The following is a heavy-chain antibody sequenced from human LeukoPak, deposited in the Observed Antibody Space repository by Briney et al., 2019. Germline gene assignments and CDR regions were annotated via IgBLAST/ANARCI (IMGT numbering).Heavy chain of an antibody. V-gene: IGHV3-23*01. D-gene: IGHD2-2*01. CDR2: ISGSGGST. CDR1: GFTFSSYG. J-gene: IGHJ3*01. CDR3: AKADYCSSTSCYPPDL. Sequence: PGGSLRLSCAASGFTFSSYGMSWVRQAPGKGLEWVSAISGSGGSTYYADSVKGRFTISRDNSKNTLYLQMNSLRAEDTAVYYCAKADYCSSTSCYPPDLWGQGTMVTVSS.